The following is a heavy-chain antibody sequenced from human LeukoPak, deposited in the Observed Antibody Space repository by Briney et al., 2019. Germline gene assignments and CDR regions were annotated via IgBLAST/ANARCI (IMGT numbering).Heavy chain of an antibody. Sequence: PGGSLRLSCAASGFTFSSYAMHRVRQAPGKGLEWVAVISYDGSNKYYADSVKGRFTISRDNSKNTLYLQMNSLRAEDTAVYYCARVTMIVLKPSGAFDIWGQGTMVTVSS. V-gene: IGHV3-30*04. CDR1: GFTFSSYA. D-gene: IGHD3-22*01. J-gene: IGHJ3*02. CDR3: ARVTMIVLKPSGAFDI. CDR2: ISYDGSNK.